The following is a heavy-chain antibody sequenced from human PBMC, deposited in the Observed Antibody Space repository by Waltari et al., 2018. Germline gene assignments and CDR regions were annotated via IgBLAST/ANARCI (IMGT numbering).Heavy chain of an antibody. CDR3: ARGENWYFDL. CDR1: GFTCSSYG. D-gene: IGHD3-16*01. J-gene: IGHJ2*01. CDR2: IWYDGSNK. Sequence: QVQLVESGGGVVQPGRSLRLSCAASGFTCSSYGMHWVRQAPGKGLEWVAVIWYDGSNKYYADSVKGRFTISRDNSKNTLYLQMNSLRAEDTAVYYCARGENWYFDLWGRGTLVTVSS. V-gene: IGHV3-33*01.